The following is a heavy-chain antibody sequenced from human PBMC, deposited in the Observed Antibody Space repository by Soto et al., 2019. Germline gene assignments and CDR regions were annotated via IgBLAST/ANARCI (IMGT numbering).Heavy chain of an antibody. Sequence: EVQLLESGGGLVQPGGSLRLSCVASGFTFSTYAMSWVRQAPGKGLEWVSTIVGSGGATYYADSVKGRFTISRDNSKNTLALQMNSLRAEDTAVYYCAKDRMGYTYGYTLDYWGQGTLVTVSS. V-gene: IGHV3-23*01. CDR2: IVGSGGAT. D-gene: IGHD5-18*01. CDR1: GFTFSTYA. CDR3: AKDRMGYTYGYTLDY. J-gene: IGHJ4*02.